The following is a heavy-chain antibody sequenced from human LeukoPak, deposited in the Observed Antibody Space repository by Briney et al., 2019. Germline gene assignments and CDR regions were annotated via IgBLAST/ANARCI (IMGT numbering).Heavy chain of an antibody. CDR1: GYTFTSYY. CDR2: INPSGGST. Sequence: ASVKVSCKASGYTFTSYYMHWVRQAPGQGLEWMGIINPSGGSTSYAQKFQGRVTMTRDTSTSTVYMELSSLRSEDTALFYCARDSWIGRASGSKGSNVGTTGYWGQGTLVTVSS. J-gene: IGHJ4*02. CDR3: ARDSWIGRASGSKGSNVGTTGY. V-gene: IGHV1-46*01. D-gene: IGHD1-26*01.